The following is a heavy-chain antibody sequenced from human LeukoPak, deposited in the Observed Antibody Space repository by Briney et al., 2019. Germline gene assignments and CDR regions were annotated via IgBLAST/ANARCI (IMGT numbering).Heavy chain of an antibody. CDR1: GFTFSSYE. V-gene: IGHV3-48*03. Sequence: PGGSLRLSCSASGFTFSSYEMNWVRQAPGKGLEWLSYISTSGTTIFYAESLKGRFTISRDNAKNSLWLQMNSLRAGDTAVYFRARRSCSSTSCLLDYWGQGTLVTVSS. J-gene: IGHJ4*02. CDR3: ARRSCSSTSCLLDY. D-gene: IGHD2-2*01. CDR2: ISTSGTTI.